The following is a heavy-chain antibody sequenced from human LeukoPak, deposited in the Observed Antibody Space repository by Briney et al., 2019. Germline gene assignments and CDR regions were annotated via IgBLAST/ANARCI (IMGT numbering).Heavy chain of an antibody. Sequence: SETLSLTCTVSGGSISSYCWSWIRQPPGKGLEWIGYIYYSGSTNYNPSLKSRVTISVDTSKNQFSLKLSSVTAADTAVYYCARGEMVRGVKNYNYYHMDVWGKGTTVTISS. CDR1: GGSISSYC. J-gene: IGHJ6*03. D-gene: IGHD3-10*01. CDR3: ARGEMVRGVKNYNYYHMDV. V-gene: IGHV4-59*01. CDR2: IYYSGST.